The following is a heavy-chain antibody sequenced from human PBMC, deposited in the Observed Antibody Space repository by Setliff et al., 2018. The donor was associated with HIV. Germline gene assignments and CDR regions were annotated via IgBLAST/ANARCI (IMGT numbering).Heavy chain of an antibody. D-gene: IGHD2-2*01. CDR1: GFTFHSYG. CDR3: ARAALRYCTSTSCPRVDAFDI. J-gene: IGHJ3*02. Sequence: HPGGSLRLSCAASGFTFHSYGMHWVRQAPGKGLEWVAVIRYDGRNKYYADSVKGRFTISRDNAKNSLYLQMNSVRADDTAVYYCARAALRYCTSTSCPRVDAFDIWGQGTMVTVSS. V-gene: IGHV3-33*01. CDR2: IRYDGRNK.